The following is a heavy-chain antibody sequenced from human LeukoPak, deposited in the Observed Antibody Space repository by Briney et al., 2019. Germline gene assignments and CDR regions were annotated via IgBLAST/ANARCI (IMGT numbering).Heavy chain of an antibody. CDR2: INPNSGGT. V-gene: IGHV1-2*02. D-gene: IGHD3-22*01. J-gene: IGHJ4*02. CDR3: ARGDREYYDSSGYFVH. CDR1: GYTFTGYY. Sequence: ASVKVSCKASGYTFTGYYMHWVRQAPGQGLEGMGWINPNSGGTNYAQKFQGRVTMTRDTSISTAYMELSRLRSDDTAVYYCARGDREYYDSSGYFVHWGQGTLVTVSS.